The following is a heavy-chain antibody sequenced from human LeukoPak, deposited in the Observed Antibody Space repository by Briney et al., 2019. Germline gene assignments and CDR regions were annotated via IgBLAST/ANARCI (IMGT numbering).Heavy chain of an antibody. Sequence: GVSLRLSCAASGFTFSSYWMSWFRQAPGKGREWLANIKQDVSQKYYVDSVKGRVTISRDNAKNSLYLQMNSLRAEDTGVYYCARGYYYDSSVAYWGQGTLVTVSS. J-gene: IGHJ4*02. CDR2: IKQDVSQK. CDR3: ARGYYYDSSVAY. CDR1: GFTFSSYW. V-gene: IGHV3-7*01. D-gene: IGHD3-22*01.